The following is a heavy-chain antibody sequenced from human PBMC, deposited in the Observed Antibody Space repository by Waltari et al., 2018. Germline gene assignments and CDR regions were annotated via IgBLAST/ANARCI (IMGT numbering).Heavy chain of an antibody. D-gene: IGHD2-21*01. J-gene: IGHJ6*03. CDR3: ASIPLGYYYYYMDG. Sequence: QVQLVQSGAEVKKPGSSVKVSCKASGGTFSSYAISWVRQAPGQGLEWMGGNNPNFGTGNYAQKVQGRVTITADESTSTAYMELSSLRSEDTAVYYCASIPLGYYYYYMDGWGKGTTVTVSS. CDR2: NNPNFGTG. V-gene: IGHV1-69*12. CDR1: GGTFSSYA.